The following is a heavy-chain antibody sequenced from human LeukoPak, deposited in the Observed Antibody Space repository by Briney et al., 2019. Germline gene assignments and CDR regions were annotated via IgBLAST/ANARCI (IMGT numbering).Heavy chain of an antibody. J-gene: IGHJ4*02. CDR3: ARDWDSHYYDSSGYSDY. Sequence: ASVKVSCKASGGTFSSYAISWVRQAPGQGLEWMGGIIPIFGTANYAQKLQGRVTMTTDTSTSTAYMELRSLRSDDTAVYYCARDWDSHYYDSSGYSDYWGQGTLVTVSS. V-gene: IGHV1-69*05. CDR2: IIPIFGTA. D-gene: IGHD3-22*01. CDR1: GGTFSSYA.